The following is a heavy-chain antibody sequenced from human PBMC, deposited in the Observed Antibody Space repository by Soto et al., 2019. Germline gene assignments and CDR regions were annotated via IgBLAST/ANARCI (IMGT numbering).Heavy chain of an antibody. CDR2: ISAYNGNT. D-gene: IGHD7-27*01. CDR3: ARDSGNLGNWAYFLDY. Sequence: QGQLVQSGAEVKKPGASVKVSCKASGYTFTDFGISWVRQAPGQGLEWMGWISAYNGNTNYAHKVQDRGTMTTDTATSTAYMELRNLTPDDTAVYFCARDSGNLGNWAYFLDYWGQGTLVTVSS. V-gene: IGHV1-18*01. CDR1: GYTFTDFG. J-gene: IGHJ4*02.